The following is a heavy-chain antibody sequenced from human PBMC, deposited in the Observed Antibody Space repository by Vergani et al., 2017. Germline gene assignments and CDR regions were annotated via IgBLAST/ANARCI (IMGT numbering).Heavy chain of an antibody. Sequence: QVQLQESGPGLVKPSQTLSLTCTVSGASINNDFYYWHWIRQPAGKGLEWIGRIYVIGITDYNSSLQSRVSMSVDTSKNQFSLTLTSVTAADTAVYYCARDNKQLRPRAFYLWGQGTMVTVSS. CDR2: IYVIGIT. CDR3: ARDNKQLRPRAFYL. J-gene: IGHJ3*01. D-gene: IGHD4-23*01. CDR1: GASINNDFYY. V-gene: IGHV4-61*02.